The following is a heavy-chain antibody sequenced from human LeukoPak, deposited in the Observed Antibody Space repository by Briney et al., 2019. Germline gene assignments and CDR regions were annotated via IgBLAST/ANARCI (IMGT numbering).Heavy chain of an antibody. J-gene: IGHJ3*02. Sequence: GGSLRLSCAASGFTFSSYEMKWVRQAPGKGLEWVSYISSSGTSIYYADSVKGRFTISRDNAKNSLYLQMNSLRAEDTAVYYCATGEGGSYYDSRGYYSDIWGQGTMVTGSS. D-gene: IGHD3-22*01. CDR3: ATGEGGSYYDSRGYYSDI. V-gene: IGHV3-48*03. CDR1: GFTFSSYE. CDR2: ISSSGTSI.